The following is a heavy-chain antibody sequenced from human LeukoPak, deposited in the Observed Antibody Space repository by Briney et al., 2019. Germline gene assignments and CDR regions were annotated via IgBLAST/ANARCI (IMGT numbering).Heavy chain of an antibody. CDR2: IYYSGST. CDR3: ARGLLLVGQWLVYDY. Sequence: PSQTLSLTCTVSGGSISSGDYYWSWIRQPPGKGLEWIGYIYYSGSTYYNPSLKSRVTISVDTSKNQFSLKLSSVTAADTAAYYCARGLLLVGQWLVYDYWGQGTLVTVSS. CDR1: GGSISSGDYY. J-gene: IGHJ4*02. D-gene: IGHD6-19*01. V-gene: IGHV4-30-4*01.